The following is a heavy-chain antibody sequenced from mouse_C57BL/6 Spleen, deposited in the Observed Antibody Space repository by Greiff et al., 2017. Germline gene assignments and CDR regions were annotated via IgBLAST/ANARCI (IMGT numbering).Heavy chain of an antibody. CDR2: IGPGSGST. CDR1: GYTFTDYY. D-gene: IGHD1-1*01. V-gene: IGHV1-77*01. CDR3: ARPDYYGSSYDAMDY. Sequence: VQLQQSGAELVKPGASVKISCKASGYTFTDYYINWVKQRPGQGLEWIGKIGPGSGSTYYNEKFKGQATLTADQSSSTAYMQLSSLTSEDSAVYFCARPDYYGSSYDAMDYWGQGTSVTVSS. J-gene: IGHJ4*01.